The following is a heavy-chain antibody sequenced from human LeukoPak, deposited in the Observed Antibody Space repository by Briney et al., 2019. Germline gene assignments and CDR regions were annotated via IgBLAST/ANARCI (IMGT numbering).Heavy chain of an antibody. D-gene: IGHD6-13*01. CDR3: ARDSSGIAAAFNYFDY. V-gene: IGHV4-59*01. J-gene: IGHJ4*02. CDR2: IYYSGST. Sequence: SETLSLTCTVSGGSISSYYWSWIRQPPGKGLEWIGYIYYSGSTNYNPSLESRVTISVDTSKNQFSLKLSSVTAADTAVYYCARDSSGIAAAFNYFDYWGQGTLVTVSS. CDR1: GGSISSYY.